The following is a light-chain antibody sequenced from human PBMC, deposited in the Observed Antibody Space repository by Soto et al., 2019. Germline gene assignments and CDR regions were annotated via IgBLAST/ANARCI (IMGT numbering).Light chain of an antibody. V-gene: IGLV1-40*01. Sequence: QAVVTQPPSVSGAPGQRVTFSCTGSSSNIGAGYDVHWYKQLPGTAPKLLIYGNTNRPSGVPDRFSGSKSGTSASLAITGLQAEDEGDYYSQSFDNSLSGSRVFGGGTKLTVL. CDR1: SSNIGAGYD. CDR3: QSFDNSLSGSRV. CDR2: GNT. J-gene: IGLJ3*02.